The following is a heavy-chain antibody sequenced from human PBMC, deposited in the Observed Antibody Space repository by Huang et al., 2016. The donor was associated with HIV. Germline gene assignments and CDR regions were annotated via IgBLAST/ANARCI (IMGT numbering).Heavy chain of an antibody. CDR1: GFTFSSYG. Sequence: QVQLVESGGGVVQPGGSLRLSCAASGFTFSSYGMHWVRQAPGKGLEVGVVIAQDGGNKNYAESGKGRFTISRDNSKNTLYLQTNSLRPEDTAVHYCARGPPYINYYSGHTFDIWGQGTMVTVSS. V-gene: IGHV3-30*02. D-gene: IGHD3-10*01. CDR3: ARGPPYINYYSGHTFDI. J-gene: IGHJ3*02. CDR2: IAQDGGNK.